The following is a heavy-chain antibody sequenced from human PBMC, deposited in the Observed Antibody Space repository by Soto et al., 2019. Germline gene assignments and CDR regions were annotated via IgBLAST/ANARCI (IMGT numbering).Heavy chain of an antibody. CDR3: AKDGYCTNGVCYSTVTTHAFDI. D-gene: IGHD2-8*01. V-gene: IGHV3-23*01. Sequence: PGGSLRLSCAASGFTFSSYAMSWVRQAPGKGLEWVSAISGSGGSTYYADSVKGRFTISRDNSKNTLYLQMNSLRAEDTAVYYCAKDGYCTNGVCYSTVTTHAFDIWGQGTMVTV. CDR1: GFTFSSYA. CDR2: ISGSGGST. J-gene: IGHJ3*02.